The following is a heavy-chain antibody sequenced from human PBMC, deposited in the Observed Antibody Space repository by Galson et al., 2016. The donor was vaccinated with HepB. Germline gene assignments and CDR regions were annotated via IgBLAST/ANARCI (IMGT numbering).Heavy chain of an antibody. CDR3: ARGDSGSHWRYYFDH. D-gene: IGHD1-26*01. J-gene: IGHJ4*02. Sequence: SLRLSCAASGFTFRSYAMSWVRQAPGKGLEWVSTVIYNGYNTYYADSVKGRLTISRDNSKNTLFLQMDSLRAEDTAVYYCARGDSGSHWRYYFDHWGQGTLVTVSS. V-gene: IGHV3-23*01. CDR2: VIYNGYNT. CDR1: GFTFRSYA.